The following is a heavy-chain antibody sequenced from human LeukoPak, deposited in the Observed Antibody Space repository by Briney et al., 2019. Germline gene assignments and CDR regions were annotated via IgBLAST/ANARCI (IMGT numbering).Heavy chain of an antibody. CDR1: GGSISSHY. V-gene: IGHV4-59*11. D-gene: IGHD4-23*01. Sequence: PSETLSLTCTVSGGSISSHYWSWIRQPPGKGLEWIGYIYYSGSTKYNPSLKSRVTISVDTSKNQFSLKLSSVTAADTAVYYCARVYRLRWYLQEHHWYFDLWGRGTLVTVSS. J-gene: IGHJ2*01. CDR3: ARVYRLRWYLQEHHWYFDL. CDR2: IYYSGST.